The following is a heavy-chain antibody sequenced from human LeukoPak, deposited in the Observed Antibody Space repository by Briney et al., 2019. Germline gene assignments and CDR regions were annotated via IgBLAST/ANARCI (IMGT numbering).Heavy chain of an antibody. J-gene: IGHJ4*02. Sequence: TSVHICRKRSRGTYSSNADRGVRRATGKGLEWMGRIIPIFGIANYAQKFQGRVTITADKSTSTAYMELSSLRSEDTAVYYCAREAPYGGNDNLDYWGKGTLVTVSS. CDR3: AREAPYGGNDNLDY. CDR2: IIPIFGIA. D-gene: IGHD4-23*01. CDR1: RGTYSSNA. V-gene: IGHV1-69*04.